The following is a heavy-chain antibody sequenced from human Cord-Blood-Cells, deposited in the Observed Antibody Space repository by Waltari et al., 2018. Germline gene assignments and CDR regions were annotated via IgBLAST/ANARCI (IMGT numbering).Heavy chain of an antibody. D-gene: IGHD2-15*01. CDR2: INHSGST. CDR1: GGSFSGYY. Sequence: QVQPQQWGAGLLKPSETLSLTCAVYGGSFSGYYCSWIRQPPGKGLEWIGEINHSGSTNYNPSLKSRVTISVDTSKNQFSLKLSSVTAADTAVYYCARLLPGFLDAFDIWGQGTMVTVSS. CDR3: ARLLPGFLDAFDI. J-gene: IGHJ3*02. V-gene: IGHV4-34*01.